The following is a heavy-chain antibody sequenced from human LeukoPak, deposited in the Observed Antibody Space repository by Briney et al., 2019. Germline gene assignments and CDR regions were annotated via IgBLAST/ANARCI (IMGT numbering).Heavy chain of an antibody. CDR1: GGTFSSYA. CDR3: ARAPYSSSSGRYYYYYYMDV. J-gene: IGHJ6*03. D-gene: IGHD6-6*01. V-gene: IGHV1-69*05. Sequence: ASVKVSCKASGGTFSSYAISWVRQAPGQGLEWMGGIIPIFGTANYAQKLQGRVTITTDESTSTAYMELSSLRSEDTAVYYCARAPYSSSSGRYYYYYYMDVWGKGTTVTVSS. CDR2: IIPIFGTA.